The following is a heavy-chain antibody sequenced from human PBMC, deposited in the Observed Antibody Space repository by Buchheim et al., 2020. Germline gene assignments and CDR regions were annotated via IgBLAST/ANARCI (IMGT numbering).Heavy chain of an antibody. Sequence: QVQLVQSGAEVKKPGASVKVSCKASGYTFTGYYMHWVRQAPGQGLEWMGWINPNSGGTNYAQKFQGRVTMPRDTSIRTAYMELSRLRSDDTAVYYCARASFEQYSSGWYPSAIDYWGQGTL. J-gene: IGHJ4*02. CDR1: GYTFTGYY. V-gene: IGHV1-2*02. CDR2: INPNSGGT. D-gene: IGHD6-19*01. CDR3: ARASFEQYSSGWYPSAIDY.